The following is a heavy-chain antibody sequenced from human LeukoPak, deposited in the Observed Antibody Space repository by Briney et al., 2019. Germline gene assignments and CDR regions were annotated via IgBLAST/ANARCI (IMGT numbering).Heavy chain of an antibody. V-gene: IGHV5-51*01. CDR1: GYSFTSYL. D-gene: IGHD5-12*01. CDR3: ARGVATGTYYYYGMDV. J-gene: IGHJ6*02. Sequence: GESLKISCKGSGYSFTSYLIGWVRQMPGKGLEWMGIIYPGDSDTRYSPSFQGQVTISADKSISTAYLQWSSLKASDTAMYYCARGVATGTYYYYGMDVWGQGTTVTVSS. CDR2: IYPGDSDT.